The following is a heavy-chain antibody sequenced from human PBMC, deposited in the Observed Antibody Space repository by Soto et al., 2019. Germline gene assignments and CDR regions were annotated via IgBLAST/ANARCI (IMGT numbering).Heavy chain of an antibody. D-gene: IGHD2-8*01. V-gene: IGHV3-48*01. J-gene: IGHJ5*02. CDR2: ISSSSSTI. CDR1: GFTFSSYS. CDR3: ARDRGYCTNGVCSSTNWFDP. Sequence: EVQLVESGGGLVQPGGSLRLSCAASGFTFSSYSMNWVRQAPGKGLEWVSYISSSSSTIYYADSMKGRFTISRDNAKNSLYLQMNSLRAEDTAVYYCARDRGYCTNGVCSSTNWFDPWGQGTLVTVSS.